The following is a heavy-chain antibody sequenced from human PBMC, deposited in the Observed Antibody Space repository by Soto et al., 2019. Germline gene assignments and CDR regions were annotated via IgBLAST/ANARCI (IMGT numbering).Heavy chain of an antibody. Sequence: SVKVSCKASGFTFTSSAVQWVRQARGQRLEWIGWIVVGSGNTNYAQKFQERVTITRDMSTSTAYMELSSLRSEDTAVYYCAADHYYDSSGYVRSIDYWGQGTLVTVSS. V-gene: IGHV1-58*01. CDR2: IVVGSGNT. D-gene: IGHD3-22*01. J-gene: IGHJ4*02. CDR3: AADHYYDSSGYVRSIDY. CDR1: GFTFTSSA.